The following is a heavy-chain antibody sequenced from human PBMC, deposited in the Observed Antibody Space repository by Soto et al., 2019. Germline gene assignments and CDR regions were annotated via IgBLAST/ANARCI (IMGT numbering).Heavy chain of an antibody. V-gene: IGHV1-18*01. CDR3: ARMGDVPYYYYGMDV. CDR2: INGYNGNT. CDR1: RYTFTSYG. D-gene: IGHD3-16*01. Sequence: QVQLVQSGAEVKKPGASVKVSCKASRYTFTSYGISWVRQAPGQGLEWMGWINGYNGNTNHAQKLQGRVTMSTDTSTSTAYMELRSLRSDDSAVYYCARMGDVPYYYYGMDVWGQGTTVTVSS. J-gene: IGHJ6*02.